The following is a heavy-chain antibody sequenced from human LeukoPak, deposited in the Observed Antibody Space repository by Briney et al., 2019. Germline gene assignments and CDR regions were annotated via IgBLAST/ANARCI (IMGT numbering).Heavy chain of an antibody. CDR1: GGSISTGSYC. V-gene: IGHV4-61*09. Sequence: PSETLSLTCTVSGGSISTGSYCWSWIRQPAGKGLEWIGHIYTSGNTNYNPSLKSRVTISVDTSKNQFSLKLSSVTAADTAVYYCARVYSSSPRYFQHWGQGTLVTVSS. CDR2: IYTSGNT. D-gene: IGHD6-6*01. J-gene: IGHJ1*01. CDR3: ARVYSSSPRYFQH.